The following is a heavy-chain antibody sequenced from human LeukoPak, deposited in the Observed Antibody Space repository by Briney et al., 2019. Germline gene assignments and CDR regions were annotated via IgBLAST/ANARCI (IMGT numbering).Heavy chain of an antibody. CDR1: GFTFSSYG. Sequence: GRSLRLSCAASGFTFSSYGMHWVRQAPGKGLGWVAVISYDGSNKYYADSVKGRFTISRDNSKNTLYLQMNSLRAEDTAVYYCAKGILPYYYYGMDVWGKGTTVTVSS. V-gene: IGHV3-30*18. D-gene: IGHD1-26*01. CDR3: AKGILPYYYYGMDV. CDR2: ISYDGSNK. J-gene: IGHJ6*04.